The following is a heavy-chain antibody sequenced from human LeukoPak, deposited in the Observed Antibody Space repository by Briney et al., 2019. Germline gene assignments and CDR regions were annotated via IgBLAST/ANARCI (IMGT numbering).Heavy chain of an antibody. CDR1: GYTFTSYY. D-gene: IGHD5-24*01. V-gene: IGHV1-69*13. J-gene: IGHJ4*02. CDR2: IIPIFGTA. CDR3: ASGAHRGLQLLPRYFDY. Sequence: GASVKVSCKASGYTFTSYYMHWVRQAPGQGLEWMGGIIPIFGTANYAQKFQGRVTITADESTSTAYMELSSLRSEDTAVYYCASGAHRGLQLLPRYFDYWGQGTLVTISS.